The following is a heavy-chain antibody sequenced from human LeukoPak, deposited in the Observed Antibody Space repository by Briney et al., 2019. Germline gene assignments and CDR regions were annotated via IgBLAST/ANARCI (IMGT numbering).Heavy chain of an antibody. CDR1: GGSISSGGYY. J-gene: IGHJ5*02. V-gene: IGHV4-31*03. CDR2: IYYSGST. Sequence: SETLSLTCTVSGGSISSGGYYWSWIRQHPGKGLEWIGYIYYSGSTYYNPSLKSRVTISVDTSKNQFSLKLSSVTAADTAVYYCAKGSGSYEDGGNWFDPWGQGTLVTVSS. D-gene: IGHD1-26*01. CDR3: AKGSGSYEDGGNWFDP.